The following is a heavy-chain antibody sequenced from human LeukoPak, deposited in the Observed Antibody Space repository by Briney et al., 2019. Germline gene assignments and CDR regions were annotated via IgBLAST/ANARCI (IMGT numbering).Heavy chain of an antibody. J-gene: IGHJ4*02. CDR3: ARDRGYCSGDSCYPTRFDY. CDR1: GFTVSSNY. CDR2: IYSGGNT. V-gene: IGHV3-53*01. D-gene: IGHD2-15*01. Sequence: GGSLRLSCAASGFTVSSNYMSWVRQAPGKGLEWVSIIYSGGNTYYADCVEGRFTISRDNSKNTVYLQMNSLRVEDTAVYYCARDRGYCSGDSCYPTRFDYWGQGTLVTVSS.